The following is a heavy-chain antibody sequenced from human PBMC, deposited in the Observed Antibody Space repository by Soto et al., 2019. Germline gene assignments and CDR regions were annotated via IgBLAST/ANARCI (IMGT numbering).Heavy chain of an antibody. CDR1: GGSFSDHY. D-gene: IGHD2-8*01. Sequence: SETLSLTCAVYGGSFSDHYWSWIRQPPGKGLEWIGEINHSGSTNYNPSLKSRVTISLDTSKNQFSLKLNSVTAADAAVYYCARDLGYCTNGVCHHGWFDPWGQGTLVTVSS. CDR2: INHSGST. J-gene: IGHJ5*02. CDR3: ARDLGYCTNGVCHHGWFDP. V-gene: IGHV4-34*01.